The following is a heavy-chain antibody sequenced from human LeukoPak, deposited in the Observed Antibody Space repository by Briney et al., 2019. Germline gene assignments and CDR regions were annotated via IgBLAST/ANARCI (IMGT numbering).Heavy chain of an antibody. CDR2: ISAYNGNT. Sequence: GASVTVSCKASGYTFTSYGISWVRQAPGQGLEWMGWISAYNGNTNYAQKLQGRVTMTTDTSTSTAYMELRSLRSDDTAVYYCARVAKLSSRIVVVPAALNEAYYYGMDVWGKGTTVTVSS. CDR3: ARVAKLSSRIVVVPAALNEAYYYGMDV. V-gene: IGHV1-18*04. CDR1: GYTFTSYG. J-gene: IGHJ6*04. D-gene: IGHD2-2*01.